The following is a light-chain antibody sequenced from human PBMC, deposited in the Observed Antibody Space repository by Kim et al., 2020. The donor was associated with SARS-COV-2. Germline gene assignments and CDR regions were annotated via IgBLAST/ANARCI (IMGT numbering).Light chain of an antibody. Sequence: QSVLTQPPSVSGAPRQRVTISCSGSSSNIGNNAVNWYQQLPGKAPKLLIYYDDLLPSGVSDRFSGSKSGTSASLAISGLQSEDEADYYCAAWDDSLIGQVFGGGTQLTVL. CDR2: YDD. J-gene: IGLJ3*02. CDR3: AAWDDSLIGQV. V-gene: IGLV1-36*01. CDR1: SSNIGNNA.